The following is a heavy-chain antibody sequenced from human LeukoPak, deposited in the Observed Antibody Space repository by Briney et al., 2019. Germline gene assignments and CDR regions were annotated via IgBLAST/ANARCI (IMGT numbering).Heavy chain of an antibody. CDR2: IRYDGSNK. J-gene: IGHJ4*02. Sequence: GGSLRLSCAASGFTFSSYGMHWVRQAPGKGLEWVAFIRYDGSNKYYADSVKGRFTISRDNSKNTLYLQMNSLRAEDTAVYYCAKVLRYFDWLLEMGYWGQGTLVTVSS. CDR1: GFTFSSYG. CDR3: AKVLRYFDWLLEMGY. V-gene: IGHV3-30*02. D-gene: IGHD3-9*01.